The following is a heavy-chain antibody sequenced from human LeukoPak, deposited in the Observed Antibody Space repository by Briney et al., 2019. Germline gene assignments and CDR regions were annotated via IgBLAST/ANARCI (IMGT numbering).Heavy chain of an antibody. Sequence: GGSLRLSCAASGFTFSTYTMSWVRQAPGKGLEWVSAIGGSGDFTYYAEYVRGRFTISGDNSKKTLYLQMNSLRAEDTAVYYCAKADRGWGVITKDWGQGTLVTVSS. D-gene: IGHD3-10*01. CDR3: AKADRGWGVITKD. V-gene: IGHV3-23*01. CDR2: IGGSGDFT. CDR1: GFTFSTYT. J-gene: IGHJ4*02.